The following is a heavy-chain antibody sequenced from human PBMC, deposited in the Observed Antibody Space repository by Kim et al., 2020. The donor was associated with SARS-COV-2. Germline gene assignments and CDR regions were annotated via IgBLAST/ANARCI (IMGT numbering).Heavy chain of an antibody. CDR3: ARDFYVVVTAIGDY. V-gene: IGHV1-3*01. D-gene: IGHD2-21*02. J-gene: IGHJ4*02. Sequence: ASVKVSCKASGYTFTDYAIHWVRQAPGQRLEWMGWINPGNGNTKYSQKFQGRVTITRDTSASTVYMELSSLRSEDTAVYYCARDFYVVVTAIGDYWGQGTLVTVSS. CDR2: INPGNGNT. CDR1: GYTFTDYA.